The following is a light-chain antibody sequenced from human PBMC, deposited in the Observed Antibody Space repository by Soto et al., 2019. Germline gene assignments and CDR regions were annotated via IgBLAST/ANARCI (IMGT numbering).Light chain of an antibody. J-gene: IGKJ1*01. V-gene: IGKV3-20*01. CDR3: LQYGSSPGT. Sequence: ENVLTQSPGTLSLSPGERATLSCRASQSVSSDYLAWYQQKLGQAPRLLIYDASNRATGVSDRFSGSGSGTDFTLTIGRLEPEDFAVYYCLQYGSSPGTFGQGTRVEI. CDR1: QSVSSDY. CDR2: DAS.